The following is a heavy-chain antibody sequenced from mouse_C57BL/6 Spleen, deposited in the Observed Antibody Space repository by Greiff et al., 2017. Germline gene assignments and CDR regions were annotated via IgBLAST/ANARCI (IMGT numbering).Heavy chain of an antibody. V-gene: IGHV14-4*01. J-gene: IGHJ4*01. CDR3: TTGAQARGGYAMDY. CDR1: GFNIKDDY. Sequence: EVQLQQSGAELVRPGASVKLSCKASGFNIKDDYMHWVKQRPEQGLEWIGWIDPENVDTEYASKFKGKATLTADTSSNTAYLQLSSLTSEDTAVYYCTTGAQARGGYAMDYWGQGTSVTVSS. D-gene: IGHD3-2*02. CDR2: IDPENVDT.